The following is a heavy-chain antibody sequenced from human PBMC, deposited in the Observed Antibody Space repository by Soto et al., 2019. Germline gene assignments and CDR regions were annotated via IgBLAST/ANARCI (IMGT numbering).Heavy chain of an antibody. J-gene: IGHJ3*01. CDR3: ARLRRDWGDAFDL. V-gene: IGHV1-69*01. CDR1: GGSFGSSA. Sequence: QVQLVQSGADVKKPGSSVKVSCKTSGGSFGSSAISWVRQAPAQGLEGMGEIIPVFDKANYAQNLQGRLTITADELTGTVFMELGSLRSEDSAGYFCARLRRDWGDAFDLWGLGTFVTVSS. D-gene: IGHD3-16*01. CDR2: IIPVFDKA.